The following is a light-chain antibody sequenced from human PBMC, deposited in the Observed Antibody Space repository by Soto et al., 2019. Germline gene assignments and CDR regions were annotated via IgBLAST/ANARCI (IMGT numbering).Light chain of an antibody. Sequence: DIQMTQSPSSVSASVGDRVTITCRASQGISSWLVWYQQKGGKAPKLLIYAASSLQGGVPSRFSGSGSGTDFTLTISSLQPEDFAAYYCQQTDSFPYTFGQGTKVEIK. CDR3: QQTDSFPYT. CDR1: QGISSW. J-gene: IGKJ2*01. V-gene: IGKV1-12*01. CDR2: AAS.